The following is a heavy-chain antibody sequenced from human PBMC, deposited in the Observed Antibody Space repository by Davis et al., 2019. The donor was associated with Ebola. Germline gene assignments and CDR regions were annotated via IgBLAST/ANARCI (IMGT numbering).Heavy chain of an antibody. V-gene: IGHV1-46*01. CDR3: VRDLRGWGDFDY. D-gene: IGHD3-10*01. CDR1: GYTLVSYY. J-gene: IGHJ4*02. Sequence: AASVKVSCKASGYTLVSYYAHWVRQAPGQGLEWMGIINPSGGTTTYAQKFQGRVTMTRDTSTNTLYMELSSLRSGDTAVYYCVRDLRGWGDFDYWGQGTLVTVSS. CDR2: INPSGGTT.